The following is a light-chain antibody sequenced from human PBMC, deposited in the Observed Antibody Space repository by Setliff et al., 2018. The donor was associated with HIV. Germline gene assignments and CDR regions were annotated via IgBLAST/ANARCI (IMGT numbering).Light chain of an antibody. CDR3: CSYAGSNIFV. CDR1: SSDVGSYNR. Sequence: QSALTQPPSVSGSPGQSVTISCTGPSSDVGSYNRVSWYQQPPGTAPKLIIYEVSNRPSGVPDRFSGSKSGNTASLTISGLQAEDEADYFCCSYAGSNIFVFGKGTKV. CDR2: EVS. J-gene: IGLJ1*01. V-gene: IGLV2-18*02.